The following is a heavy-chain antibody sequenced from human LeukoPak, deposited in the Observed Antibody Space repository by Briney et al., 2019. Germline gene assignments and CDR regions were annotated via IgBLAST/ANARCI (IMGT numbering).Heavy chain of an antibody. D-gene: IGHD5-12*01. CDR2: ISGSGGTT. CDR1: GFTFSSYA. V-gene: IGHV3-23*01. CDR3: AKGDVVTAIFPLDY. Sequence: GGSLRLSCAASGFTFSSYAMSWVRQAPGKGLEWVSGISGSGGTTYYADSVQGRFTISRDDSKKTLFLQMSSLRAEDTAVYYCAKGDVVTAIFPLDYWGQGTLVIVSS. J-gene: IGHJ4*02.